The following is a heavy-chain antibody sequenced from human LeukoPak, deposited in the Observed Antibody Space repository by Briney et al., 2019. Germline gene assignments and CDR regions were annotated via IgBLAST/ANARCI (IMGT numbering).Heavy chain of an antibody. V-gene: IGHV4-30-4*01. CDR3: ARDVVVTSSPDAFDI. J-gene: IGHJ3*02. CDR2: IYYSGST. CDR1: GGSISSGDYY. Sequence: SETLSLTCTVSGGSISSGDYYWSWIRQPPGKGLEWIGYIYYSGSTYYNPSLKSRVTISVDTSKNQFSLKLSSVTAADTAVYYCARDVVVTSSPDAFDIWGQGTMVTVSS. D-gene: IGHD2-21*02.